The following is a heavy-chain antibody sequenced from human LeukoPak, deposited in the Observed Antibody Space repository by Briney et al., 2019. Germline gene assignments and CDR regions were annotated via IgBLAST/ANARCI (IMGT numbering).Heavy chain of an antibody. V-gene: IGHV4-39*07. D-gene: IGHD5-24*01. Sequence: SETLSLTCTVSGGSINSGANYWAWISQPPGKGLEWIGTIYYSGSTYYNPSLNSRVTMSLDTSKNQFSLKLTSVTAADTAVYYCAREGRYRYGYNEYHSYMDIWGKGTTVTVSS. J-gene: IGHJ6*03. CDR1: GGSINSGANY. CDR3: AREGRYRYGYNEYHSYMDI. CDR2: IYYSGST.